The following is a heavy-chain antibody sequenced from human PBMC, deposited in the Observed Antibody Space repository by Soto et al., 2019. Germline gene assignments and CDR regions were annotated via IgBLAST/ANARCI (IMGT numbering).Heavy chain of an antibody. V-gene: IGHV3-21*01. J-gene: IGHJ4*02. CDR1: GFTFSSYS. CDR2: ISSSSSYI. CDR3: ARDGRYGYGHDY. D-gene: IGHD5-18*01. Sequence: GGSLRLSCAASGFTFSSYSMNWVRQAPGKGLEWVSSISSSSSYIYYADSVKGRFTISRDNAKNSLYLQMNSLRAEDTAVYYCARDGRYGYGHDYWGQGTLVTVSS.